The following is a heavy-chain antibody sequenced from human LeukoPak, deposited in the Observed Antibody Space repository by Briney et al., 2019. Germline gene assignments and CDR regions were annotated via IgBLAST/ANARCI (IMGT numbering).Heavy chain of an antibody. CDR2: IYTSTST. Sequence: SQTLSLTCTVSGGSISSCSYYWSWIRPPAGQGLEWIMRIYTSTSTNYNPSLKSRITIAVNTSKNQFSLKLSSVTAADTAVYYCARDVGESSGYYLEGPFDYWGQGTLVTVSS. V-gene: IGHV4-61*02. CDR3: ARDVGESSGYYLEGPFDY. J-gene: IGHJ4*02. CDR1: GGSISSCSYY. D-gene: IGHD3-22*01.